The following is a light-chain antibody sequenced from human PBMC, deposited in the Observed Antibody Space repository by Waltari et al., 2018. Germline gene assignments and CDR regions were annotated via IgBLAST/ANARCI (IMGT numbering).Light chain of an antibody. J-gene: IGLJ1*01. CDR3: SSYTSSSTYV. V-gene: IGLV2-14*01. CDR1: SSDVGGYNY. CDR2: DVS. Sequence: QSALTQPASVSGSPGQSITISCTGTSSDVGGYNYVSWYPQHPGKAPKLMIYDVSKRPSWVSNRFSGSKAGITASLTISVLQAEDEADYYCSSYTSSSTYVFGTGTKVTVL.